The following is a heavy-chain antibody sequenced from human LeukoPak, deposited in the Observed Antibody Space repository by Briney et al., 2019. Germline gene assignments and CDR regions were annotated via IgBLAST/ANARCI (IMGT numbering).Heavy chain of an antibody. CDR3: ARGRRDFWSGYNYYGMDV. CDR2: INHSGST. Sequence: SETLSLTCAVYGGSFSGYYWSWIRQPPGKGLEWTGEINHSGSTNYHPSLKSRVTISVDTYKKPFSLKLSCVTAADTDVYYCARGRRDFWSGYNYYGMDVWGQGTTVTVSS. J-gene: IGHJ6*01. V-gene: IGHV4-34*01. CDR1: GGSFSGYY. D-gene: IGHD3-3*01.